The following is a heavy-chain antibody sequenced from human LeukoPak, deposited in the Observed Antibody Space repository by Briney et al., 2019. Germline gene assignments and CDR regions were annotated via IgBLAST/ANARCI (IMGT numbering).Heavy chain of an antibody. CDR1: GFTFSSYS. CDR3: ARAADWLFGYHWFDP. V-gene: IGHV3-21*01. Sequence: GGSLRLSCVASGFTFSSYSMNWVRQAPGKGLEWVSSISSSSSYIYYADSVKGRFTISRDNAKNSLYLQMNSLRAEDTAVYYCARAADWLFGYHWFDPWGQGTLVTVSS. D-gene: IGHD3-9*01. CDR2: ISSSSSYI. J-gene: IGHJ5*02.